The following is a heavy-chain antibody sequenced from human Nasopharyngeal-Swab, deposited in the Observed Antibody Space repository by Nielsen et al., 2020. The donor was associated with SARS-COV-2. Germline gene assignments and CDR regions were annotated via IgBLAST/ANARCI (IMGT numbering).Heavy chain of an antibody. CDR3: AREAGIFGVVRLRYYYGMDV. V-gene: IGHV4-34*01. CDR1: NGSFNPYY. J-gene: IGHJ6*02. Sequence: SETLSLTCAVFNGSFNPYYWTWIRQPPGKGLEWIGEINHSGSTNYNPSLKSRVTISVDTSKNQFSLKLSSVTAADTAVYYCAREAGIFGVVRLRYYYGMDVWGQGTTVTVSS. D-gene: IGHD3-3*01. CDR2: INHSGST.